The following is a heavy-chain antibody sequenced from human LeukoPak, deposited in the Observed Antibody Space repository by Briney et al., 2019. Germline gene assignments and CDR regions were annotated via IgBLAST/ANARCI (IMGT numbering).Heavy chain of an antibody. CDR1: GGSISSSSYY. Sequence: PSETLSLTCTVSGGSISSSSYYWGWIRQPPGKGLEWIGSIYYSGSTYYDPSLKSRVTISVDTSKNQFSLKLSSVTAADTAVYYCARVRGPTVKTFDYWGQGTLVTVSS. CDR2: IYYSGST. CDR3: ARVRGPTVKTFDY. V-gene: IGHV4-39*07. D-gene: IGHD3-16*01. J-gene: IGHJ4*02.